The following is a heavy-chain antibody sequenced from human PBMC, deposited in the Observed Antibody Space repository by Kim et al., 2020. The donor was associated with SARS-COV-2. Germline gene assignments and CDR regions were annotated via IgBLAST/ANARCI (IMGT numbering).Heavy chain of an antibody. J-gene: IGHJ4*02. Sequence: NYSPSCKSRGLISGDTSKNQFALRLSSVTAADTAVYYCARGGIAVASFDYWGQGTLVTVSS. CDR3: ARGGIAVASFDY. V-gene: IGHV4-59*09. D-gene: IGHD6-19*01.